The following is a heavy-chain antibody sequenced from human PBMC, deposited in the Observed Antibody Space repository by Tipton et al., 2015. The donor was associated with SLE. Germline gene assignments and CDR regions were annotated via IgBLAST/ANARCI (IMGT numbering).Heavy chain of an antibody. CDR1: GASISSHY. CDR3: ARGHFGSRGIYIPFVS. J-gene: IGHJ4*02. Sequence: TLSLTCTVSGASISSHYWSWIRQPPGKGLEWIGYIYYTGNTNYNPSLKRRVTISVDTSKNQFSLNRNSVTTAETAIYYCARGHFGSRGIYIPFVSRGLGPPGTVS. V-gene: IGHV4-59*11. CDR2: IYYTGNT. D-gene: IGHD2-15*01.